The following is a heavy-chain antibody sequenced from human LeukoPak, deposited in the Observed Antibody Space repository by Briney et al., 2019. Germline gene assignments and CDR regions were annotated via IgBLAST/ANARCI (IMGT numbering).Heavy chain of an antibody. CDR2: INAGNGST. CDR1: GYTFTSYA. Sequence: ASVKVSCKASGYTFTSYAMHWVRQAPGQRLEWMGWINAGNGSTKYSQKFQGRVTITRDTSASTAYMELSSLRSEDTAVYYCASAGSYRSAFDYWGQGTQVTVSS. D-gene: IGHD1-26*01. V-gene: IGHV1-3*01. CDR3: ASAGSYRSAFDY. J-gene: IGHJ4*02.